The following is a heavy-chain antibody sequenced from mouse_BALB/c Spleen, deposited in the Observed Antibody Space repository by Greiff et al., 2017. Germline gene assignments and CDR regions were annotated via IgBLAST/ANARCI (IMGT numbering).Heavy chain of an antibody. CDR3: ARDSYDGADY. Sequence: EVHLVESGGGLVQPGGSLRLSCATSGFTFTDYYMSWVRQPPGKALEWLGFIRNKANGYTTEYSASVKGRFTISRDNSQSILYLQMNTLRAEDSATYYCARDSYDGADYWGQGTTLTVSS. V-gene: IGHV7-3*02. J-gene: IGHJ2*01. CDR1: GFTFTDYY. D-gene: IGHD2-12*01. CDR2: IRNKANGYTT.